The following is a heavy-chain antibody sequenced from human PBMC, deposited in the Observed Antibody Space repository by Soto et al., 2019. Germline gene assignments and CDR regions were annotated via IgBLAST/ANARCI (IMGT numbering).Heavy chain of an antibody. D-gene: IGHD1-20*01. CDR2: ISAYNGNT. V-gene: IGHV1-18*01. Sequence: ASVKVSCKASGYTFTSYGISWVRQAPGQGLEWMGWISAYNGNTNYAQKLQGRVTMTTDTSTSTAYMELRSLRSDDTAVYYCAREAWYNWNPAGSRLKPPFDPWGQGTLVTVSS. CDR1: GYTFTSYG. CDR3: AREAWYNWNPAGSRLKPPFDP. J-gene: IGHJ5*02.